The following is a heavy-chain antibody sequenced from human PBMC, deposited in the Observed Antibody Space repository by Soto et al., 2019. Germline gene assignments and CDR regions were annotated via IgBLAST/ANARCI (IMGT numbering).Heavy chain of an antibody. D-gene: IGHD3-10*01. J-gene: IGHJ4*02. Sequence: QVQLVESGGGVVQPGRSLRLSCAASGFTFSSYGMHWVRQAPGKGLEWVAVISYDGSNKYYADSVKGRFTISRDNSKNTLYLQMNSLRAEDTAVYYCAKDHRYGSGSYIDYWGQGTLVTV. V-gene: IGHV3-30*18. CDR3: AKDHRYGSGSYIDY. CDR1: GFTFSSYG. CDR2: ISYDGSNK.